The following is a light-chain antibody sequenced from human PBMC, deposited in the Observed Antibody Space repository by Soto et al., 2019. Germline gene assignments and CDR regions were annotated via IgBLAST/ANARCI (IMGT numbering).Light chain of an antibody. Sequence: QSALTQPPSASGSPGQSVTISCTGTSSDVGGYNYVSWYQQHPGKAPKLMISEVSKRPSGVPDRFSGSKSGNTASLTVSGRQAEDEADYYCSSFAGNHNLVFGGGTKLTVL. CDR1: SSDVGGYNY. CDR2: EVS. V-gene: IGLV2-8*01. CDR3: SSFAGNHNLV. J-gene: IGLJ2*01.